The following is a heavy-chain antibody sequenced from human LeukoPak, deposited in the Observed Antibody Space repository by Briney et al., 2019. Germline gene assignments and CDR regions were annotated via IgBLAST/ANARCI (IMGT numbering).Heavy chain of an antibody. Sequence: GGSLRLSCAASGFTFSSYSTNWVRQAPGKGLEWVSSISSSSSYIYYADSVKGRFTISRDNAKNSLYLQMNSLRAEDTAVYYCARGYCSGGSCNRRWFDPWGQGTLVTVSS. V-gene: IGHV3-21*01. J-gene: IGHJ5*02. CDR1: GFTFSSYS. CDR3: ARGYCSGGSCNRRWFDP. D-gene: IGHD2-15*01. CDR2: ISSSSSYI.